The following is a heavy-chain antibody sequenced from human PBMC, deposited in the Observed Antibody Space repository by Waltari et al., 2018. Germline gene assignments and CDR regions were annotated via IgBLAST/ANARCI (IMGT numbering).Heavy chain of an antibody. CDR2: INHSGST. V-gene: IGHV4-34*01. Sequence: QVQLQQWGAGLLTPSETLSLTCAVYGGSFSGSYWSWIRQPPGKGLEWIGEINHSGSTNYNPSLKSRVTISVDTSKNQFSLKLSSVTAADTAVYYCARGGGYGDYEGSTYFDYWGQGTLVTVSS. CDR1: GGSFSGSY. D-gene: IGHD4-17*01. J-gene: IGHJ4*02. CDR3: ARGGGYGDYEGSTYFDY.